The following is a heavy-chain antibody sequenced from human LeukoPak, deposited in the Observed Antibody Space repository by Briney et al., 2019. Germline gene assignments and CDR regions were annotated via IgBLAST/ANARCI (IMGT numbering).Heavy chain of an antibody. CDR2: IKQDGSEK. J-gene: IGHJ4*02. V-gene: IGHV3-7*01. CDR3: ARDRAKGYCSSTSCSLDY. D-gene: IGHD2-2*01. CDR1: GFTFSSYW. Sequence: GGSLRLSCAASGFTFSSYWMSWVRQAPGKGLEWVANIKQDGSEKYYVDSVKGRFTISRDNAKNSLYLQMNSLRAEDTAVYYCARDRAKGYCSSTSCSLDYWGQGTLVTVSS.